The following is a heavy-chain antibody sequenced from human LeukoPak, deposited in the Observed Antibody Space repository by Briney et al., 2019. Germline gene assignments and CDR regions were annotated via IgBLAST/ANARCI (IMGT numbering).Heavy chain of an antibody. V-gene: IGHV1-2*02. CDR1: GYTFTGYY. CDR3: ARDLEGATVTTNWFDP. CDR2: INPNSGGT. J-gene: IGHJ5*02. Sequence: ASVKVSCKASGYTFTGYYMHWVRQAPGQGLEWMGWINPNSGGTNYAQKFQGRVTMTRDTSISTAYMELSRLRSDDTAVYYCARDLEGATVTTNWFDPWGQGTPVTVSS. D-gene: IGHD4-11*01.